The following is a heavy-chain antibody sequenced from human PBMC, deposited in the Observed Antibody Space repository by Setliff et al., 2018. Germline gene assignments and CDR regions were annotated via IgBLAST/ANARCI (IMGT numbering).Heavy chain of an antibody. CDR3: ARPREGYKSFQY. CDR2: IYPGDSDI. J-gene: IGHJ4*02. CDR1: GYIFNNYW. D-gene: IGHD5-12*01. V-gene: IGHV5-51*01. Sequence: PGESLKISCKTSGYIFNNYWIVWVRQLPGKGLECMGIIYPGDSDIRYSPSFEGQVTISADKSISTAYLHWSSLKASDTAMYYCARPREGYKSFQYWGQGTQVTVPQ.